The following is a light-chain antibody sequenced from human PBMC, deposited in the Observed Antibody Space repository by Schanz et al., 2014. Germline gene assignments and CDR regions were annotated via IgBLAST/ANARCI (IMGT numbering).Light chain of an antibody. V-gene: IGLV8-61*01. CDR1: SGSVSTNYY. Sequence: QAVVTQEPSFSVSPGGTVTLTCGLSSGSVSTNYYPTWFQQTPGQAPRTLIYSTNFRSSGVPDRFSGSILGNKAALTITGAQADDESDYYCVLYMGSGLLVFGGGTKVTVL. CDR3: VLYMGSGLLV. J-gene: IGLJ3*02. CDR2: STN.